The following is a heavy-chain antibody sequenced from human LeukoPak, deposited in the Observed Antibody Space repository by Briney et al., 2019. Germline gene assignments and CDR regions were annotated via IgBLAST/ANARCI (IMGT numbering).Heavy chain of an antibody. V-gene: IGHV3-23*01. Sequence: GGSLRLSCAASGFTLSSYAMSWVRQAPGKGLEWVSAISDSGNTYHADSVKGRFTISRDSSKNTLFLQMNRLRPEDAAVYYCAKAPVTTCRGAYCYPFDYWGQGTLVTVSS. J-gene: IGHJ4*02. CDR3: AKAPVTTCRGAYCYPFDY. CDR2: ISDSGNT. D-gene: IGHD2-21*01. CDR1: GFTLSSYA.